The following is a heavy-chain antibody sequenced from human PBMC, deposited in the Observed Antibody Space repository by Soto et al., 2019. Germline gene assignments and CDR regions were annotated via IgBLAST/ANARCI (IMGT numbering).Heavy chain of an antibody. CDR3: ARASDYYDSSGAQDY. Sequence: PGGSLRLSCAASGFTFSSYAMHWVRQAPGKGLEWVAVISYDGSNKYYADSVKGRFTISRDNSKNTLYLQMNSLRAEDTAVYYCARASDYYDSSGAQDYWGQGTLVTVSS. D-gene: IGHD3-22*01. V-gene: IGHV3-30-3*01. CDR1: GFTFSSYA. CDR2: ISYDGSNK. J-gene: IGHJ4*02.